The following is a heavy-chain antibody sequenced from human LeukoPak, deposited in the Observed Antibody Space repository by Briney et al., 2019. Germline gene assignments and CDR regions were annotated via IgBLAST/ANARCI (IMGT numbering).Heavy chain of an antibody. V-gene: IGHV4-61*02. Sequence: SQTLSLTCTVSSGSISSGTYYWTWIRQPAGKGLEWIGRIYTTGSTNYNPSLKSRVTMSTDTSKNQFSLKLSSVTAADTAVYYCARVTTGGYYNCWGQGTLVTVSS. D-gene: IGHD3-22*01. CDR2: IYTTGST. CDR3: ARVTTGGYYNC. J-gene: IGHJ4*02. CDR1: SGSISSGTYY.